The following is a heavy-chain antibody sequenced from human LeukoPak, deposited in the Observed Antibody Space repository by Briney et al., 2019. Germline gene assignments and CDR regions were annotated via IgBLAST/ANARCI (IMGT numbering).Heavy chain of an antibody. Sequence: GASVKVSCKASGYTFISYDINWVRQATGQGLEWMGWMNPNSGNTGYAQKFQGRVTMTRNTSISTAYMELSSLRSEDTAVYYCASTITGTTWFDPWGQGTLVTVSS. V-gene: IGHV1-8*01. CDR3: ASTITGTTWFDP. J-gene: IGHJ5*02. CDR2: MNPNSGNT. CDR1: GYTFISYD. D-gene: IGHD1-7*01.